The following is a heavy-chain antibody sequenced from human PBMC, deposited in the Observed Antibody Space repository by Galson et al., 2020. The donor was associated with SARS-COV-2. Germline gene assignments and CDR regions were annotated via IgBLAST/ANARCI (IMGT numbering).Heavy chain of an antibody. J-gene: IGHJ2*01. CDR1: GFTFSSVE. V-gene: IGHV3-48*03. CDR2: ISSRGGTI. D-gene: IGHD2-15*01. CDR3: ARESYGGNWANWYFDL. Sequence: GGSLRLSCVASGFTFSSVEMNWVRQTPGKGLEWISYISSRGGTIYYADSVKGRFTISRDNSKNTLYLQMNSLRAEDTAVYYCARESYGGNWANWYFDLWGRGTLVTVSS.